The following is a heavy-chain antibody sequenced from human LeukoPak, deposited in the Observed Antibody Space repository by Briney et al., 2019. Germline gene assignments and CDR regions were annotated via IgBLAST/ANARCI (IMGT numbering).Heavy chain of an antibody. J-gene: IGHJ4*02. CDR3: ARGRSTGYPYYFEY. Sequence: GASVKVSCKPSGYTFTIYDINWVRQATGQGLEWMGWMNPNSGSTGYAQKFQGRVTITRNTSISTAYMELSGLRSEDTAVYYCARGRSTGYPYYFEYWGQGTLVTVSS. V-gene: IGHV1-8*03. CDR1: GYTFTIYD. CDR2: MNPNSGST. D-gene: IGHD5-12*01.